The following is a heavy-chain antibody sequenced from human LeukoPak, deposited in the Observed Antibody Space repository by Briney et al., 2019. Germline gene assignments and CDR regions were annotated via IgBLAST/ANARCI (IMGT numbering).Heavy chain of an antibody. V-gene: IGHV4-30-2*01. CDR3: ASDLYGSGSQDY. D-gene: IGHD3-10*01. J-gene: IGHJ4*02. Sequence: PSETLSLTCAVSGGSISSGGYSWSWIRQPPGKGLEWIGYIYHSGGTYYNPSLKSRVTISVDRSKNQFSLKLSSVTAADTAVYYCASDLYGSGSQDYWGQGTLVTVSS. CDR2: IYHSGGT. CDR1: GGSISSGGYS.